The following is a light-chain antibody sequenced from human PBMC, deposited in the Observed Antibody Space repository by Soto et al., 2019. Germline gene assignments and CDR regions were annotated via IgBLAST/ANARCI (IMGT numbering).Light chain of an antibody. J-gene: IGKJ1*01. CDR1: QSVDRNY. CDR3: QQYGSSYPWT. V-gene: IGKV3-20*01. CDR2: GAS. Sequence: EIVLTQSPGTLSLSPGARATLSCRASQSVDRNYLAWYQQKPGQAPRLLIYGASSRATGIPDRFSGSGSGTDFTLTIRRLEPEDFAVYYCQQYGSSYPWTFGQGTKV.